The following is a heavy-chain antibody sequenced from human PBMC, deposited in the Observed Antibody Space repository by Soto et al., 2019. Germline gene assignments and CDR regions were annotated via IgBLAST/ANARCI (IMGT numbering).Heavy chain of an antibody. V-gene: IGHV5-51*01. CDR1: GYSFTSYW. CDR2: IYPGDSDT. J-gene: IGHJ6*02. CDR3: ARLTIADLRGNYYYGMDV. D-gene: IGHD6-13*01. Sequence: GESLKISCKGSGYSFTSYWIGWVRQMPGKGLEWMGIIYPGDSDTRYSPSFQGQVTISADKSISTAYLQWSRLKASDTAMYYCARLTIADLRGNYYYGMDVWGQGTTVTVSS.